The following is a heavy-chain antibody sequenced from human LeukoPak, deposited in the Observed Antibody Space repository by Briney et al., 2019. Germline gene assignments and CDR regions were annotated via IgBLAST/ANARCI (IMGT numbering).Heavy chain of an antibody. D-gene: IGHD2-15*01. CDR3: AGEYCRGGRCNQAFEY. CDR1: GYTFTDFY. V-gene: IGHV1-2*02. J-gene: IGHJ4*02. Sequence: GSVKVSCKTSGYTFTDFYMHWVRQAPGQGLEYMGWINANSGDTNSPQKFQGRVTLTRDTSISTVYMELSSLRSDDAALYYCAGEYCRGGRCNQAFEYWGQGTLVTLSS. CDR2: INANSGDT.